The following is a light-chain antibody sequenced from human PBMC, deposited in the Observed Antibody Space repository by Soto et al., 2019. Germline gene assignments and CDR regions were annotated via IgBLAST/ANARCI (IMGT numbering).Light chain of an antibody. CDR1: QSVSSD. J-gene: IGKJ2*01. V-gene: IGKV3-15*01. CDR3: QQHNNWPYT. Sequence: EIVMTQSPATLSVSPGERATLSCRASQSVSSDLAWYQQKPGQAPRLLSYGASTRATGISARFSGSGSGTEFTLTISSLQSEDFAVYYCQQHNNWPYTFGQGTKLEIK. CDR2: GAS.